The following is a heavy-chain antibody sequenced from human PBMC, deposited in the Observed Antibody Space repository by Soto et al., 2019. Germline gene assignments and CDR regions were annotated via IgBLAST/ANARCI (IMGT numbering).Heavy chain of an antibody. CDR1: GFTFISYA. V-gene: IGHV3-30-3*01. J-gene: IGHJ4*02. D-gene: IGHD2-15*01. CDR3: ASHIVVVVAVTRGGD. CDR2: ISYDGSNK. Sequence: GGSLRLSCAASGFTFISYAMHWVRRAPGKGLEWVAVISYDGSNKYYADSVKSRFTISRDNSKNTLYLQMNSLRAEDTAVYYCASHIVVVVAVTRGGDWGQGTLVTVSS.